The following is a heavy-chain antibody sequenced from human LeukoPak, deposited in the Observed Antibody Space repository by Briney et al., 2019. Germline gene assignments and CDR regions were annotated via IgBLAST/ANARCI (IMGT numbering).Heavy chain of an antibody. CDR2: IDHNGNS. D-gene: IGHD2-15*01. CDR1: GYSIITGYF. Sequence: PSETLSLTCAVSGYSIITGYFWGWIRQSPGTGLEWIGGIDHNGNSYYRPSLKSRVTISMDASKNHFSLKLSSVTAADTAVYYCASVAEVAAINYWGQGTLVTVSS. CDR3: ASVAEVAAINY. J-gene: IGHJ4*02. V-gene: IGHV4-38-2*01.